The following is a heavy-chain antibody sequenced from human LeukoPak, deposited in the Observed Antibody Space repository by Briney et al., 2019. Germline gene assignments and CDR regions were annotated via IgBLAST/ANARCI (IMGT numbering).Heavy chain of an antibody. Sequence: GGSLRLSCTASGFTFGDYDMSWVRQAPGKGLEWVGFIRRKGSGGTPEYAASVKGRFTISRDGSKSLAYLQMNSLKTEDTAVYYCNRGLEPSTGPDYWGQGTLVTVSS. CDR3: NRGLEPSTGPDY. CDR1: GFTFGDYD. CDR2: IRRKGSGGTP. D-gene: IGHD1-1*01. J-gene: IGHJ4*02. V-gene: IGHV3-49*04.